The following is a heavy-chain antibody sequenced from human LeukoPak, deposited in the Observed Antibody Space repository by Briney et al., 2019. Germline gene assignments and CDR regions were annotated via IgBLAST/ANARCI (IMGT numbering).Heavy chain of an antibody. J-gene: IGHJ4*02. D-gene: IGHD3-22*01. V-gene: IGHV3-7*03. CDR1: GFTFSSYW. Sequence: GGSLRLSCADSGFTFSSYWMNWARQAPGKGLEWVASINHNGNVNYYVDSVKGRFTISRDNAKNSLYLQMSNLRAEDTAVYYCARDYYDSSGYGDYWGQGTLVTVSS. CDR3: ARDYYDSSGYGDY. CDR2: INHNGNVN.